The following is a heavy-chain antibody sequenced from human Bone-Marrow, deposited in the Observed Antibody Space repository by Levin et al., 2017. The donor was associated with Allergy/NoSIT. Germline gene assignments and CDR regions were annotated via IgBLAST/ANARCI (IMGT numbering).Heavy chain of an antibody. Sequence: ASVKVSCAASGFTFSSYWMHWVRQAPGKGLVWVSRINSDGSSTSYADSVKGRFTISRDNAKNTLYLQMNSLRAEDTAVYYCARERIVVVPAVRLPLSPAASRIYYYYGMDVWGQGTTVTVSS. D-gene: IGHD2-2*01. J-gene: IGHJ6*02. V-gene: IGHV3-74*01. CDR2: INSDGSST. CDR1: GFTFSSYW. CDR3: ARERIVVVPAVRLPLSPAASRIYYYYGMDV.